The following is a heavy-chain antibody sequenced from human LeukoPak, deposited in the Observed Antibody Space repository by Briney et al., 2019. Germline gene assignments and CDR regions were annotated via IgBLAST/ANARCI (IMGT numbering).Heavy chain of an antibody. V-gene: IGHV3-53*01. CDR1: GFTVGTNS. J-gene: IGHJ1*01. CDR3: ASAREYCGSAECYEYFQH. Sequence: GGSLRLSCAASGFTVGTNSMSWVPQSPGKGLEWVSVIYSGGSTYHADSVNGRFTISRDNSRNTILLPMNSLRAEDTALYYCASAREYCGSAECYEYFQHWGQGTLVTVSS. CDR2: IYSGGST. D-gene: IGHD2-21*01.